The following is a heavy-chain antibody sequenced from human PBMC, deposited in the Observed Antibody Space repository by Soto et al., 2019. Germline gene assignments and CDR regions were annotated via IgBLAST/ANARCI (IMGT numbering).Heavy chain of an antibody. CDR2: INHSGTT. V-gene: IGHV4-31*03. CDR1: GGSIRSAGHY. J-gene: IGHJ5*02. Sequence: QVQLQESGPGLVKPSQTLSLTCTVSGGSIRSAGHYWSWIRQHPGKGLEWIGYINHSGTTFYNPSLNSRLTVSVDTSENQFSLRLTSVTAADTAVYFCARWGGFCPDDVCAPPFDPWGQGTLVTVSS. CDR3: ARWGGFCPDDVCAPPFDP. D-gene: IGHD2-8*01.